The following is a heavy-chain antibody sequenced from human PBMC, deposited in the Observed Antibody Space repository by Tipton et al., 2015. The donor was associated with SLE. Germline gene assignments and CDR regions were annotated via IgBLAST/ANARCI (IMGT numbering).Heavy chain of an antibody. J-gene: IGHJ4*02. CDR3: ARNLRQLVPNSQNY. V-gene: IGHV4-34*01. CDR1: GGSFSGYY. D-gene: IGHD6-6*01. CDR2: INHRGST. Sequence: LRISCAVYGGSFSGYYWSWIRQPPGKGLEWIGEINHRGSTNYNPSLKSRVTISIDTSKNQFSLKLSSVTAADTAVYYCARNLRQLVPNSQNYWGQGTLVTASS.